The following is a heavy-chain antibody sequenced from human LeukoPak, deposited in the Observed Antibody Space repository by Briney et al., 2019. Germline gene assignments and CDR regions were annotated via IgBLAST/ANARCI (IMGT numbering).Heavy chain of an antibody. D-gene: IGHD1-14*01. V-gene: IGHV4-39*07. CDR2: ICSGGST. J-gene: IGHJ4*02. CDR3: VKDRGNHVTDY. CDR1: GGSISTSGYY. Sequence: SETLSLTCTVSGGSISTSGYYWGWIRQPPGEGLEWIGTICSGGSTYYNPSLKSRVTISVDTSKNQFSLKLSSLTAADTAVYYCVKDRGNHVTDYWGQGTLVTVSS.